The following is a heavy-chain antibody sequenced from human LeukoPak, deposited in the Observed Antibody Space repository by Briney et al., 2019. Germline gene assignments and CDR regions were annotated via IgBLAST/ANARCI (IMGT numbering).Heavy chain of an antibody. CDR3: ARESNYDY. J-gene: IGHJ4*02. V-gene: IGHV3-66*02. CDR2: IYSGGST. Sequence: GGSLRLSCAVSGVTVSSTYMSWVRQALGKGLEWVSVIYSGGSTYYADSVKGRFTIARDNSKNTLYLQMNSLRAEDTAVYYCARESNYDYWGQGTLVTVSS. CDR1: GVTVSSTY.